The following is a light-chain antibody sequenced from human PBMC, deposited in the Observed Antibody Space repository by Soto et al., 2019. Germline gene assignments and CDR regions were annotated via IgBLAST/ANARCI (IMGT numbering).Light chain of an antibody. CDR3: QHYNSYSGT. J-gene: IGKJ1*01. V-gene: IGKV1-5*03. CDR2: EAS. Sequence: DTQLTQSPPTLSPSVGDRTTITCRASQSIRNWLAWYQQKAGKAPKLLIYEASRLESGVPSRISGSGSGTEFTLTISSLQPDDFATYYCQHYNSYSGTFGQGTKVDI. CDR1: QSIRNW.